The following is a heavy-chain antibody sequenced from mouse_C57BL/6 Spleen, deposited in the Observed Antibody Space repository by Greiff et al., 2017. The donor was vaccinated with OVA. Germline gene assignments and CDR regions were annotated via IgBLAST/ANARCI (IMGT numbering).Heavy chain of an antibody. V-gene: IGHV1-82*01. Sequence: VNVVESGPELVKPGASVKISCKASGYAFSSSWMNWVKQRPGKGLEWIGRIYPGDGDTNYNGKFKGKATLTADKSSRTASMQPSSPTSDDSAVDFCARLRGDYAMDYWGQGTSVTVSS. J-gene: IGHJ4*01. CDR2: IYPGDGDT. CDR3: ARLRGDYAMDY. CDR1: GYAFSSSW. D-gene: IGHD1-1*01.